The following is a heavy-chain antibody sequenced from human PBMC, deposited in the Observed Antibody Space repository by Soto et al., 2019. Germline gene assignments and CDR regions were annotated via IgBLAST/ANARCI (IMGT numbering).Heavy chain of an antibody. CDR1: EGALPHWY. D-gene: IGHD3-16*01. Sequence: SWDASEGALPHWYISYVQQDHGQGLEWMGGIIPIFGTANYAQKFQGRVTITADESTSTAYMELNSLSAEDTAMYYCARDGDVNTGFGKDYWGQGTLVT. CDR3: ARDGDVNTGFGKDY. V-gene: IGHV1-69*01. J-gene: IGHJ4*02. CDR2: IIPIFGTA.